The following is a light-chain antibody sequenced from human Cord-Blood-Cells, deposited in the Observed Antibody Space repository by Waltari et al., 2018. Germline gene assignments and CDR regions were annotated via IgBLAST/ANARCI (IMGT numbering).Light chain of an antibody. V-gene: IGLV2-14*03. CDR3: SSYTSSSTLV. CDR1: SSDVGGYYY. CDR2: DVS. J-gene: IGLJ3*02. Sequence: QSGLTQRASQSGSPGQSIPIPCTGTSSDVGGYYYASWYQQHPGKAPKLMIYDVSNRPSGVSNRFSGSKSGNTASLTISGLQAEDEADYYCSSYTSSSTLVFGGGTKLTVL.